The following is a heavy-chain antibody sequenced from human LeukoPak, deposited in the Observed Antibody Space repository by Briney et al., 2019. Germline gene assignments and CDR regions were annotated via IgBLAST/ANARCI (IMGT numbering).Heavy chain of an antibody. Sequence: GGSLRLSCAASGFTSSSYGMHWVRQAPGKGLEWVALIWDDGSNNYYADSVKGRFTISRDNSKNTLYLQMNSLRAEDTAVYYCAKDHSTHYYGSGTYGPRGYSDYWGQGTLVTVSS. V-gene: IGHV3-33*06. CDR2: IWDDGSNN. CDR3: AKDHSTHYYGSGTYGPRGYSDY. J-gene: IGHJ4*02. CDR1: GFTSSSYG. D-gene: IGHD3-10*01.